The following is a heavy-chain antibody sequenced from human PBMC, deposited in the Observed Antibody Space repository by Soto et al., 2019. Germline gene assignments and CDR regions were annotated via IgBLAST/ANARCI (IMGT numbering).Heavy chain of an antibody. CDR1: GDTLTNFG. CDR2: IATYNSNR. CDR3: ATVLRGVVNWFDP. V-gene: IGHV1-18*01. D-gene: IGHD3-10*01. J-gene: IGHJ5*02. Sequence: HLVQSGPEVKKPGASITVSCKTSGDTLTNFGLSWVRQAHGQGLEWMGWIATYNSNRNYAQKFQGRLTLTTDTSTSTAYMELKSLRYDDTAVYYCATVLRGVVNWFDPWGQGTLVTVSS.